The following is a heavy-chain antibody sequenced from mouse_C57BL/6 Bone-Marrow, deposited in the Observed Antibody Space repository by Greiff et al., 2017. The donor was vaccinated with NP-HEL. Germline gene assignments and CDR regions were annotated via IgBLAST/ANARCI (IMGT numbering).Heavy chain of an antibody. CDR1: EYEFPSHD. J-gene: IGHJ1*03. V-gene: IGHV5-2*03. CDR3: ASLSAGTGYFDV. D-gene: IGHD3-3*01. Sequence: EVKLVESGGGLVQPGESLKLSCESNEYEFPSHDMSWVRKTPEKRLELVAAINSDGGSTYYPDTMERRFTISRDNTKKTLYLQMSSLKSADTALYYCASLSAGTGYFDVWGTGTTVTVSS. CDR2: INSDGGST.